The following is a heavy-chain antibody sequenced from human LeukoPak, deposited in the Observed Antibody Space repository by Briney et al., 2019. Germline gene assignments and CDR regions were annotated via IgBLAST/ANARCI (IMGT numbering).Heavy chain of an antibody. CDR3: ARDTRLVRYNKWFDP. J-gene: IGHJ5*02. V-gene: IGHV4-39*07. Sequence: PSETLSLTCTVSGGSISSSSYYWGWIRQPPGKGLEWIGSIYYSGSTYYNPSLKSRVTISVDTSKNQFSLKLSSVTAADTAVYYCARDTRLVRYNKWFDPWGQGTLVTVSS. D-gene: IGHD6-19*01. CDR2: IYYSGST. CDR1: GGSISSSSYY.